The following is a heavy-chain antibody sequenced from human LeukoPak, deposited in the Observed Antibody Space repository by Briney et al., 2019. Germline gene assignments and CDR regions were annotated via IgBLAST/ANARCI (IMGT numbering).Heavy chain of an antibody. CDR2: ISSSSSYI. CDR1: GFTFSDYT. CDR3: ARFLKTGYWAQYYYFDL. D-gene: IGHD3-9*01. V-gene: IGHV3-21*01. J-gene: IGHJ2*01. Sequence: GGSLRLSYAASGFTFSDYTMNWVRQAPGKGLEWVSSISSSSSYIYYADSVKGRFTISRDNAKNELYLQMNSLRAEDTAVYYCARFLKTGYWAQYYYFDLWGRGTLVTVSS.